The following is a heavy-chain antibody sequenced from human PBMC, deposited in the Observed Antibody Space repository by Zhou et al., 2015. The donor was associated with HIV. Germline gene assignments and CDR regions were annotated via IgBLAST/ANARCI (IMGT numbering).Heavy chain of an antibody. CDR1: GYTFTNYG. J-gene: IGHJ5*02. D-gene: IGHD4-23*01. CDR2: ISPYNGNT. Sequence: QVQLVQSGAEVKKPGASVKVSCKASGYTFTNYGISWVRQAPGQGLEWMGWISPYNGNTNYAQKFQGRVTMTTDTSTTTAYMELRSLGSDDTAVYYCARGGAPGGKVSNWFGPWGQGTLVTVSS. V-gene: IGHV1-18*01. CDR3: ARGGAPGGKVSNWFGP.